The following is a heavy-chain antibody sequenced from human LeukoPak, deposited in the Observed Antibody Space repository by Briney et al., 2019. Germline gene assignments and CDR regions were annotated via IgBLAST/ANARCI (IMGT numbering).Heavy chain of an antibody. CDR1: GFNFSIYS. J-gene: IGHJ3*02. D-gene: IGHD5-24*01. V-gene: IGHV3-21*04. CDR2: ISSSSNYI. Sequence: GGSLRLSCAASGFNFSIYSMNWVRQAPGKGLEWVSSISSSSNYIYYADSVKGRFTISRDNAKNSLYLQMNSLRAEDTAVYYCARGGFNYGAFDIWGQGTMVTVSS. CDR3: ARGGFNYGAFDI.